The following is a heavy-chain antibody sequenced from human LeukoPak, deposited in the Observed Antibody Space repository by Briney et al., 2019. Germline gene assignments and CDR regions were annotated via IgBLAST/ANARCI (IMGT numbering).Heavy chain of an antibody. CDR2: ISYDGSNR. CDR3: AKDYDILTGYSIGYYFDY. CDR1: GFDFSGYG. V-gene: IGHV3-30*18. D-gene: IGHD3-9*01. J-gene: IGHJ4*02. Sequence: GGSLRLSCAASGFDFSGYGMHWVRQAPGKGLEWVAVISYDGSNRYYGDSVKGRFTIYRDNSKNTLYLQMNSLRAEDSAVYYCAKDYDILTGYSIGYYFDYWGQGTLVTVSS.